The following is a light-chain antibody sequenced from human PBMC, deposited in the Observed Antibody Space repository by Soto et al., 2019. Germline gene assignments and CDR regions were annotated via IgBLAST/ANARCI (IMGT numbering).Light chain of an antibody. CDR2: DAS. CDR1: QIVSTN. J-gene: IGKJ2*01. V-gene: IGKV3-15*01. Sequence: EMVMTQSPATLSVSPGERATLSCRASQIVSTNVAWYQQKAGQAPRLLINDASTRATGIPARFSGSGSGTEFTLTISSLQSEDFAFYYCQQYNDWPPMYAFGQGTKLEIK. CDR3: QQYNDWPPMYA.